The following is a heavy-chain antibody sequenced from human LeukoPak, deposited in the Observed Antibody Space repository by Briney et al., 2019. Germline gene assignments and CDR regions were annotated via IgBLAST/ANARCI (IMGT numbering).Heavy chain of an antibody. CDR2: ISGSGGST. CDR1: GFTFSSYA. D-gene: IGHD2-2*02. J-gene: IGHJ6*03. CDR3: AKDVEDCSSTSCYNTENYYMDV. Sequence: GGSLRLSCAASGFTFSSYAMSWVRQAPRKGLEWVSAISGSGGSTYYADSVKGRFTISRDNSKNTLYLQMNSLRAEDTAVYYCAKDVEDCSSTSCYNTENYYMDVWGKGTTVTVSS. V-gene: IGHV3-23*01.